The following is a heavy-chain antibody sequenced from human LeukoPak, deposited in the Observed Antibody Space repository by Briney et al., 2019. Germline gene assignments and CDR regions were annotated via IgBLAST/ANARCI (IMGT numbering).Heavy chain of an antibody. D-gene: IGHD5-18*01. CDR1: EYTFTGYY. CDR2: INPNSGAT. V-gene: IGHV1-2*02. J-gene: IGHJ4*02. CDR3: ASGYRFGN. Sequence: ASVKVSCKASEYTFTGYYMHWVRQAPGQGLEWMGWINPNSGATDYAQNFQGRVTLTRDTSISTAYMELSRLRSDDTAVYYCASGYRFGNWGQGTLVTVSP.